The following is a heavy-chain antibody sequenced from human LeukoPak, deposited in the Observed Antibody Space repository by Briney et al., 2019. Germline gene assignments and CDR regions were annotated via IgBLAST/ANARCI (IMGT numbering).Heavy chain of an antibody. Sequence: GGSLRLSCAASGFTFSSYEMNWVRQGPGKGLEWVATIKKDGTEKYYVDSVKGRFTISRDNAENSLYLHMNSLRAEDTAVYYCTRGGRSTSYYWYYWGQGTLVTVSS. CDR3: TRGGRSTSYYWYY. D-gene: IGHD1-26*01. CDR2: IKKDGTEK. CDR1: GFTFSSYE. V-gene: IGHV3-7*01. J-gene: IGHJ4*02.